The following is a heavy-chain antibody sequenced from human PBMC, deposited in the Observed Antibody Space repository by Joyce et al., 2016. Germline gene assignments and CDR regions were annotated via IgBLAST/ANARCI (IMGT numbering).Heavy chain of an antibody. V-gene: IGHV3-21*01. D-gene: IGHD2-21*01. Sequence: EVPLVESVGGLVTPGGSLRLCCAACGFTFYSYSMNWVRQAPGKGLEWVSSNSSSSDYIYYTDAVKGRFTNSGDNGQDSLYLQMNSLRAEDTAVYYCACEVVDDFHILGRGTMVTVSS. CDR2: NSSSSDYI. CDR3: ACEVVDDFHI. J-gene: IGHJ3*02. CDR1: GFTFYSYS.